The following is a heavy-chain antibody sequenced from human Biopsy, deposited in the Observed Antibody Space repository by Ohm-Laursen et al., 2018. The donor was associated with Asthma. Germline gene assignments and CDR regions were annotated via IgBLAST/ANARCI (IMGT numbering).Heavy chain of an antibody. D-gene: IGHD2-8*01. CDR3: AREVKMAY. CDR2: IKHDGTEK. Sequence: GSLRLSCAAAGFRFSSYAMHWVRQAPGKGLEWVANIKHDGTEKNHVDSLKGRFTISRDNAKNSLYLQMNSLGAEDTGVYYCAREVKMAYWGRGTLVTVSS. J-gene: IGHJ4*02. CDR1: GFRFSSYA. V-gene: IGHV3-7*03.